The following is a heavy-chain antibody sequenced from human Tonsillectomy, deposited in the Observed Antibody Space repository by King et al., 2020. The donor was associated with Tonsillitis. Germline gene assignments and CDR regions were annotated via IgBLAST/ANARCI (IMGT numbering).Heavy chain of an antibody. V-gene: IGHV3-7*03. CDR1: GFTFSDYW. Sequence: VQLVESGGRLVQPGVSLRLSCAASGFTFSDYWMGWVRQAPGKGLEWVANIKFDESEEVYVDSVQGRFTISRDNAKKSLYLEMNSLSADDTAVYFCARVGEAGVEFWGQGTLVTVS. CDR3: ARVGEAGVEF. D-gene: IGHD6-19*01. J-gene: IGHJ4*02. CDR2: IKFDESEE.